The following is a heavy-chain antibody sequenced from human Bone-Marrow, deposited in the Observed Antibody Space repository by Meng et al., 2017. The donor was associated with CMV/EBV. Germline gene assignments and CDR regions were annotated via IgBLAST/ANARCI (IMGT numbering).Heavy chain of an antibody. J-gene: IGHJ4*02. CDR2: INHSGSS. CDR3: ARDNSYVDTPRRFYEY. CDR1: GGPFTGYY. D-gene: IGHD3-16*01. V-gene: IGHV4-34*01. Sequence: SETLSLTCAVYGGPFTGYYWNWVRQAPGMGLEWIGEINHSGSSNCNPSLKSRVIISVDTSKNQLSLKLTSVTAADTAIYYCARDNSYVDTPRRFYEYWSQGTLVTVSS.